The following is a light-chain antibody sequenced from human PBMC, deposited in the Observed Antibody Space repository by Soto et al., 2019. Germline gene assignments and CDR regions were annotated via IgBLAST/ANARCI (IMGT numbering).Light chain of an antibody. CDR1: QSVSSS. CDR2: SAS. CDR3: LQHKSWPFT. V-gene: IGKV3-15*01. J-gene: IGKJ2*01. Sequence: EIVMTQSPATLSVSPGERATLSCRASQSVSSSLAWFQQKPGQAPRLLIYSASSRATGIAARLSGSGSGTEFTITISRLQSEDFAVYYCLQHKSWPFTFGQGTKLELK.